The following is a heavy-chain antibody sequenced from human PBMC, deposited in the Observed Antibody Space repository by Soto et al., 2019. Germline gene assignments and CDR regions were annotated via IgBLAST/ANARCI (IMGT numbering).Heavy chain of an antibody. V-gene: IGHV1-58*02. CDR3: AANLPYNWNYAGYYYYYMDV. D-gene: IGHD1-7*01. CDR1: GGTFSSYA. Sequence: SVKVSCKASGGTFSSYAISWVRQARGQRLEWIGWIVVGSGNTNYAQKFQERVTITRDMSTSTAYMELSSLRSEDTAVYYCAANLPYNWNYAGYYYYYMDVWGKGTTVTVSS. CDR2: IVVGSGNT. J-gene: IGHJ6*03.